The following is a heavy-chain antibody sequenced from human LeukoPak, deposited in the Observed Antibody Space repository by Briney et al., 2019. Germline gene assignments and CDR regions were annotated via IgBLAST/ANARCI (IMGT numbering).Heavy chain of an antibody. J-gene: IGHJ5*02. Sequence: ASVKVSCKASGYTFTSYGISWVRQAPGQGLEWMAWISPYNGNTKNAQKLQGRVTMTTDTSTSTAYMELRSLRSDDTAVYYCASDVGLWFGELSPNWFDPWGQGTLVTVSS. V-gene: IGHV1-18*01. D-gene: IGHD3-10*01. CDR1: GYTFTSYG. CDR3: ASDVGLWFGELSPNWFDP. CDR2: ISPYNGNT.